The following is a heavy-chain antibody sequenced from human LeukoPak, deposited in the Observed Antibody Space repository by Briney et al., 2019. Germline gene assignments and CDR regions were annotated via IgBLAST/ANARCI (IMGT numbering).Heavy chain of an antibody. Sequence: SETLSLTCAVYGGSFSGYYWSWLRQPPGKGLEWIGEINHSGSTNYNPSLKSRVTISVDTSKNQFSLKLSSVTAADTAVYYCAERPHSGSRIDYWGQGTLVTVSS. CDR3: AERPHSGSRIDY. CDR1: GGSFSGYY. CDR2: INHSGST. D-gene: IGHD1-26*01. J-gene: IGHJ4*02. V-gene: IGHV4-34*01.